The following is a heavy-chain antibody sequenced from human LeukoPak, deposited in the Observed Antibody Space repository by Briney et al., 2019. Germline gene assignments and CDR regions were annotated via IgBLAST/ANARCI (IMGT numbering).Heavy chain of an antibody. CDR2: ISGSGGST. D-gene: IGHD3-22*01. CDR1: GFTFSSYA. CDR3: AKMDSPGYYYASMDY. Sequence: PGGSLRLSCAASGFTFSSYAMSWVRQAPGKGVEWVSAISGSGGSTYYADSLKGRFTISRDNSRNTLYLQMNSLRAEGTAVYYCAKMDSPGYYYASMDYWGQGTLVTVSS. J-gene: IGHJ4*02. V-gene: IGHV3-23*01.